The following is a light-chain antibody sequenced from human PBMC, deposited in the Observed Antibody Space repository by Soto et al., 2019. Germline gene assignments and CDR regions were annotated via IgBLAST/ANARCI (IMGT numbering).Light chain of an antibody. V-gene: IGLV2-23*03. CDR1: SSDVGSYNL. J-gene: IGLJ1*01. Sequence: QSVLTQPASVSGSPGQSITISCTGTSSDVGSYNLVSWYQQHPGKAPKFMIYEGSKRPSGVSNRFSGSKSGNTASLPISGLQAEDEADYYCCSYAGSGTFVFGTGTKLTVL. CDR3: CSYAGSGTFV. CDR2: EGS.